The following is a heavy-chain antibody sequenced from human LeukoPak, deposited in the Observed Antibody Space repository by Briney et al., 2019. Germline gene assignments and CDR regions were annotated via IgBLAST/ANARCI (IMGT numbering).Heavy chain of an antibody. CDR1: GYTFTGYY. J-gene: IGHJ4*02. Sequence: ASVKVSCKASGYTFTGYYMHWVRQAPGKGLEWMGGFDPEDGETIYAQKFQGRVTMTEDTSTDTAYMELSSLRSEDTAVYYCATLLTIFGVGDIDYWGQGTLVTVSS. D-gene: IGHD3-3*01. CDR3: ATLLTIFGVGDIDY. V-gene: IGHV1-24*01. CDR2: FDPEDGET.